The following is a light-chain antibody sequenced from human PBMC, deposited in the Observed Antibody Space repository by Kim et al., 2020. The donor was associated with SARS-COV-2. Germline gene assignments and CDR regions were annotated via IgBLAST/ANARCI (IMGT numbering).Light chain of an antibody. J-gene: IGKJ2*01. CDR2: WAS. Sequence: RATINCKSSQSVLYSANNKNYLAWYQQKPGQPTKLLIYWASTRESGVPDRISGSGSGTDFTLTISNLQAEDVAVYYGHQSYNTPLTFGQGTKLEI. CDR3: HQSYNTPLT. V-gene: IGKV4-1*01. CDR1: QSVLYSANNKNY.